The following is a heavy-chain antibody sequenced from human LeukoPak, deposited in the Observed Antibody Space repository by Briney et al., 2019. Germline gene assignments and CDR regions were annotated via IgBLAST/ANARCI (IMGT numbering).Heavy chain of an antibody. CDR3: ASSRYGGFDY. CDR1: GGSFSGYY. J-gene: IGHJ4*02. V-gene: IGHV4-34*01. CDR2: INHSGST. D-gene: IGHD2-2*01. Sequence: PSETLSLTCAVYGGSFSGYYWSWIRQPPGKGLEWIGEINHSGSTNYNPSLKSRVTISVDTSKNQFSLKLSSVTAADTAVYYCASSRYGGFDYWGQGTLVTVSS.